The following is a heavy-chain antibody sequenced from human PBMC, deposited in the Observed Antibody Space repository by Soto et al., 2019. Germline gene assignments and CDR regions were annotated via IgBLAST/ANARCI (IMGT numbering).Heavy chain of an antibody. CDR2: IYYSGST. CDR1: GGSISSYY. D-gene: IGHD3-10*01. Sequence: SETLSLTCTVSGGSISSYYWSWIRQPPGKGLEWIGYIYYSGSTNYNPSLKSRVTISVDTSKNQFSLKLSSVTAADTAVFYCGRHPYYYGSGSYYNGNFDYWGQGTLVTVSS. V-gene: IGHV4-59*08. J-gene: IGHJ4*02. CDR3: GRHPYYYGSGSYYNGNFDY.